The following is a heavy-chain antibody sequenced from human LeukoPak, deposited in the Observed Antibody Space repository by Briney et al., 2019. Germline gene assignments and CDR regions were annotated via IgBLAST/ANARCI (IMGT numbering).Heavy chain of an antibody. D-gene: IGHD6-19*01. V-gene: IGHV3-21*01. CDR2: ISSSSSYI. Sequence: GGPLRLSCAASGFTFSSYSMNWVRQAPGKGLEWVSSISSSSSYIYYADSVKGRFTISRDNAKNSLYLQMNSLRAEDTAVYYCARAGGSSGWDYWYFDLWGRGTLVTVSS. CDR1: GFTFSSYS. J-gene: IGHJ2*01. CDR3: ARAGGSSGWDYWYFDL.